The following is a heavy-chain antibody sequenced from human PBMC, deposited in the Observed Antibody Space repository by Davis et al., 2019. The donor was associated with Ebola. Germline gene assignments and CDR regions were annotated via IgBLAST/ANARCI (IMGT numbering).Heavy chain of an antibody. CDR1: GSTFSNYA. Sequence: PGGSLRLSCAGSGSTFSNYAMHWVRQAPGKGLKWVALISYDGSTQYYTASVKGRFAISRDNSNNTLFLEMNTLRTEDTAMYFCARAFCSDGSCYFAFDIWGQGTMVTVSS. D-gene: IGHD3-22*01. CDR2: ISYDGSTQ. J-gene: IGHJ3*02. CDR3: ARAFCSDGSCYFAFDI. V-gene: IGHV3-30*09.